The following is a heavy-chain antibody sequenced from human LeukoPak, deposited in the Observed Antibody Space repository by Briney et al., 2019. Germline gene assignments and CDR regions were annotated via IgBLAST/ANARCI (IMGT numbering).Heavy chain of an antibody. CDR2: MSNSGST. J-gene: IGHJ4*02. V-gene: IGHV4-39*01. D-gene: IGHD2/OR15-2a*01. CDR3: ARALMSTRFTFDS. Sequence: SETLSLTCTVSGGSISSSSSHFWGWIRQPPGKGLEWIGTMSNSGSTYYNPSLKNRVTISGDTSKNQFSLKLSSMTAADTAVFYCARALMSTRFTFDSWGQGTLVTVSS. CDR1: GGSISSSSSHF.